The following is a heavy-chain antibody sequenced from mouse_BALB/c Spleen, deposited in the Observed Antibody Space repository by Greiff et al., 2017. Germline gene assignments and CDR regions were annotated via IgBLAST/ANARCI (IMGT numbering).Heavy chain of an antibody. CDR3: TRRGNGSYGFAY. Sequence: LQQPGSELVRPGASVKLSCKASGYTFTSYWMHWVKQRPGQGLEWIGNIYPGSGSTNYDEKFKSKATLTVDTSSSTAYMQLSSLTSEDAAVYYCTRRGNGSYGFAYWGQGTLVTVSA. CDR2: IYPGSGST. D-gene: IGHD1-1*02. CDR1: GYTFTSYW. J-gene: IGHJ3*01. V-gene: IGHV1S22*01.